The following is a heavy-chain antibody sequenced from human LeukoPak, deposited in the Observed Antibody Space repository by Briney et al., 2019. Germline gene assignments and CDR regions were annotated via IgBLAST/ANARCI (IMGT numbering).Heavy chain of an antibody. J-gene: IGHJ4*01. CDR2: IYTNGST. CDR3: ARLLGPFGVIIGLDY. CDR1: DDSVSSFY. Sequence: SETLSLTCTVSDDSVSSFYWSWIRQPPGKRLEWIGSIYTNGSTHYNPSLKSRVSISVGSKNQFHLKVRSVTATDTAMYYCARLLGPFGVIIGLDYWGHGTFVTVSS. V-gene: IGHV4-59*02. D-gene: IGHD3-3*01.